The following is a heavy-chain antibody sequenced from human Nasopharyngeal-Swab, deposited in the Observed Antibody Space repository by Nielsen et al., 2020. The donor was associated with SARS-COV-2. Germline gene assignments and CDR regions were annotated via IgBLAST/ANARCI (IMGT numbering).Heavy chain of an antibody. V-gene: IGHV4-34*01. D-gene: IGHD2-15*01. CDR1: GGTLNGFH. CDR2: INDRGSG. Sequence: SETLSLTCVVFGGTLNGFHWKWIRQTPGKGLEWIGEINDRGSGHYNPSLRSRVTISAGTSNIQFSLKVNSVSAADTAVYYCARGKDAYYYMDVWGEGTTVTVSS. CDR3: ARGKDAYYYMDV. J-gene: IGHJ6*03.